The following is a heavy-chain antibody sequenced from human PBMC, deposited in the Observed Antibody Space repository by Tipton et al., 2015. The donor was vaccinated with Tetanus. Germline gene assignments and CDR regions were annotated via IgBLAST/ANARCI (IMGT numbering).Heavy chain of an antibody. J-gene: IGHJ5*02. CDR1: GFTFNTYW. CDR3: ARGMSFDP. V-gene: IGHV3-7*01. Sequence: SLRLSCAASGFTFNTYWMSWARQAPGKGLEWVANIKYDESEKYYVDSVKGRFTISRDNAKNSLYLQMNSLRVDDTAVYHCARGMSFDPWGQGTLVTVSS. CDR2: IKYDESEK.